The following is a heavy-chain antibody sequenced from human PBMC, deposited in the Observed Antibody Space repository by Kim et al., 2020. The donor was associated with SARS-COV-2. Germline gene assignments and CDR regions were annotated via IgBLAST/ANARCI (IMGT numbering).Heavy chain of an antibody. D-gene: IGHD1-26*01. CDR3: AREGIVGATTGMDV. J-gene: IGHJ6*02. V-gene: IGHV3-33*01. Sequence: YAASVKGRFTISRDNSKNTLYLQMNSLRAEDTAVYYCAREGIVGATTGMDVWGQGTTVTVSS.